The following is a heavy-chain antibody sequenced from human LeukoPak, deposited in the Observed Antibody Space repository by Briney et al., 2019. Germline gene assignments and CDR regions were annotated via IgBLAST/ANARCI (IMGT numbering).Heavy chain of an antibody. Sequence: SETLSLTCTVSGGSISSSSYYWGWIRQPPGKGLTWIGSIYYSGSTYYNPSLKSRVTISVDTSKNQFSLKLSSVTAADTAVYYCARSVVVPAAEFDPWGQGTLVTVSS. D-gene: IGHD2-2*01. CDR3: ARSVVVPAAEFDP. CDR2: IYYSGST. CDR1: GGSISSSSYY. V-gene: IGHV4-39*07. J-gene: IGHJ5*02.